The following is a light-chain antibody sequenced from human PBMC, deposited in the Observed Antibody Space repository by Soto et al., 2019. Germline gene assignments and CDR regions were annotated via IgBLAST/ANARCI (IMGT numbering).Light chain of an antibody. CDR2: DVS. V-gene: IGLV2-14*03. Sequence: QSVLTQPASVSGSPGQSITISCTGTSSDVGGYNYVSWYQPHPGKAPKLMIYDVSNRPSGVSNRFSGSKSGNTASLTISGLQAEDEADYYCSSYTSSSALCVFGTGTKVTVL. CDR3: SSYTSSSALCV. CDR1: SSDVGGYNY. J-gene: IGLJ1*01.